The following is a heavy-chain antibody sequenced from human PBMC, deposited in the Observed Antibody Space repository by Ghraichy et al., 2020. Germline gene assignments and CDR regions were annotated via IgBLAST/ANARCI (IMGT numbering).Heavy chain of an antibody. J-gene: IGHJ4*02. Sequence: GGSLRLSCAASGFTFSSYAMSWVRQAPGKGLEWVSAISGSGGSTYYADSVKGRFTISRDNSKNTLYLQMNSLRAEDTAVYYCAKDLRHYYDSSGYPSEFDYWGQGTLVTVSS. V-gene: IGHV3-23*01. D-gene: IGHD3-22*01. CDR1: GFTFSSYA. CDR3: AKDLRHYYDSSGYPSEFDY. CDR2: ISGSGGST.